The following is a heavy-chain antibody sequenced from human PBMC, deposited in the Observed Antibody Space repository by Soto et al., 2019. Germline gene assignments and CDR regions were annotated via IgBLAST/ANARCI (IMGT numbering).Heavy chain of an antibody. CDR2: ISYDGSNK. CDR3: AKDGGDYDDLGYFDY. CDR1: GFTFSSYG. V-gene: IGHV3-30*18. J-gene: IGHJ4*02. D-gene: IGHD3-22*01. Sequence: QVQLVESGGGVVQPGRSLRLSCAASGFTFSSYGMHWVRQAPGKGLEWVAVISYDGSNKYYADSVKGRFTISRDNSKNTLYLQMNSLRAEDTAVYYCAKDGGDYDDLGYFDYWGQGTLVTVSS.